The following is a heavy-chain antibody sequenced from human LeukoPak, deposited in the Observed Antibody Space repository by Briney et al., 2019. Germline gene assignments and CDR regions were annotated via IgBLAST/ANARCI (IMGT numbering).Heavy chain of an antibody. CDR1: GFTFSSYA. V-gene: IGHV3-74*01. J-gene: IGHJ4*02. Sequence: SGGSLRLSCAASGFTFSSYAMTWVRQAPGKGLMWVSRIASDGSSTTYADSVKGRFSISRDNAKNTLYLQMNSLRVEDTAVYYCARGRPHGNDYWGQGTLVTVSS. CDR2: IASDGSST. D-gene: IGHD4-23*01. CDR3: ARGRPHGNDY.